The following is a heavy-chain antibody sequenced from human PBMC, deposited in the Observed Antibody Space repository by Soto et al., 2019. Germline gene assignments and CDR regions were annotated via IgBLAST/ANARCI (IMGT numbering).Heavy chain of an antibody. D-gene: IGHD2-15*01. J-gene: IGHJ4*02. CDR1: GFTFTKYS. Sequence: XGSLKLSCLTSGFTFTKYSINWVRQAPGKGLEWVSYISYSGETKYYADSLKGRYAISRDDAKNSVYLQMNSLRDEDTAFYYCVRGVVVVVGSTAENFDHWGQGTLVTVSS. CDR3: VRGVVVVVGSTAENFDH. CDR2: ISYSGETK. V-gene: IGHV3-48*02.